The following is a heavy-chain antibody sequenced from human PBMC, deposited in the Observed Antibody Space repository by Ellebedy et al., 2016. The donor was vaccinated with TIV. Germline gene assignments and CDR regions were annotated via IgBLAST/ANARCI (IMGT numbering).Heavy chain of an antibody. V-gene: IGHV1-3*01. D-gene: IGHD3-10*01. CDR2: INAGNGNT. Sequence: AASVKVSCKASGYTFTSYAMHWVRQAPGQRLEWMGWINAGNGNTKYSQKFQGTVTITRDTSASTAYMELSSLRSEDTAVYYCARGTRAGGSGIDYWGQGTLVTVSS. CDR3: ARGTRAGGSGIDY. CDR1: GYTFTSYA. J-gene: IGHJ4*02.